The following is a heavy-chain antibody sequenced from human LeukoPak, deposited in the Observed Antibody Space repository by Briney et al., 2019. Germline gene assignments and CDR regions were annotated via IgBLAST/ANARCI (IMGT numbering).Heavy chain of an antibody. V-gene: IGHV3-23*01. Sequence: GGSLRLSCEASGFTFGGSAMSWVRQAPGKGLEWISDISGAGRETYYADSVKGRFTISRDNSKNTLYLQLNSLGAKDTAVYFCAKIDSPRVGWRAPFDYWGQGTLVTVSS. CDR1: GFTFGGSA. D-gene: IGHD6-19*01. CDR3: AKIDSPRVGWRAPFDY. J-gene: IGHJ4*02. CDR2: ISGAGRET.